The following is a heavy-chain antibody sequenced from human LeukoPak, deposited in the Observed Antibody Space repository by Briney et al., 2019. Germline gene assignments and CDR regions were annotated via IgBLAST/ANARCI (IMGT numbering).Heavy chain of an antibody. CDR2: INPSGGST. D-gene: IGHD3-22*01. CDR1: GYTFTSYY. CDR3: AREGTAYYYDSSGYYPAH. J-gene: IGHJ4*02. V-gene: IGHV1-46*01. Sequence: GASVKVSCKASGYTFTSYYMHWVRQAPGQGLEWMGIINPSGGSTSYAQKFQGRVTMTRDMSTSTVYMELSSPRSEDTAVYYCAREGTAYYYDSSGYYPAHWGQGTLVTVSS.